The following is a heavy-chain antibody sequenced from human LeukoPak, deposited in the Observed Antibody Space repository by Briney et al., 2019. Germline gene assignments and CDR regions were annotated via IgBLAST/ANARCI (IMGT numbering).Heavy chain of an antibody. D-gene: IGHD6-13*01. CDR1: GGSISSGGYY. Sequence: SETLSLTCTVSGGSISSGGYYWSWIRQPPGKGLEWIGYIYHSGSTYYNPSLKSRVTISVDRSKNQFSLKLCSVTAADTAVYYCAREGEYSSSPNWFDPWGQGTLVTVSS. J-gene: IGHJ5*02. V-gene: IGHV4-30-2*01. CDR3: AREGEYSSSPNWFDP. CDR2: IYHSGST.